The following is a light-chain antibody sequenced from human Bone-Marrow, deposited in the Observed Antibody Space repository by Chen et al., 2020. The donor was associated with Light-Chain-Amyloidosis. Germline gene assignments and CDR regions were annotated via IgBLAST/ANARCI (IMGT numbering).Light chain of an antibody. V-gene: IGLV3-21*02. CDR1: NIGIKS. CDR2: DDY. CDR3: QVWDRSSDRPV. J-gene: IGLJ3*02. Sequence: SSVLTQPSSVSVAPGQTATIACGGNNIGIKSVHWYQQKPGQAPVLVVFDDYDRPSGIPERFSGSNSGNTATLTISRVEAGDEADYYCQVWDRSSDRPVFGGGTKLTVL.